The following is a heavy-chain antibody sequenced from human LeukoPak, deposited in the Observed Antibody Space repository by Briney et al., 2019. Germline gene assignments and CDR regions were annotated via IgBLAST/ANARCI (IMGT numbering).Heavy chain of an antibody. D-gene: IGHD3-22*01. J-gene: IGHJ4*02. V-gene: IGHV3-33*01. CDR3: ARDKASDYYDSSGYDY. Sequence: PGGSLRLSCAASGFTFSSYGMHWVRQAPGKGLEWVAVIWYDGSSKYYADSVKGRFTISRDNSKNTLYLQMNSLRAEDTAVYYCARDKASDYYDSSGYDYWGQGTLVTVSS. CDR2: IWYDGSSK. CDR1: GFTFSSYG.